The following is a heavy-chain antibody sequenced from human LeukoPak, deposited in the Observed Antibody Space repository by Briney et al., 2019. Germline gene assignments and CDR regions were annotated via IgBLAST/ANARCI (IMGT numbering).Heavy chain of an antibody. V-gene: IGHV3-23*01. Sequence: GGSLRLSCAASGFTFSSYGMSWVRQAPGKGLEWVSAISGSGGSTYYADSVKGRFTISRDNSKNTLYLQMNSLRAEDTAVYYCAKGPLDGYGYFDLLLGDDAFDIWGQGTMVTVSS. D-gene: IGHD3-9*01. J-gene: IGHJ3*02. CDR2: ISGSGGST. CDR1: GFTFSSYG. CDR3: AKGPLDGYGYFDLLLGDDAFDI.